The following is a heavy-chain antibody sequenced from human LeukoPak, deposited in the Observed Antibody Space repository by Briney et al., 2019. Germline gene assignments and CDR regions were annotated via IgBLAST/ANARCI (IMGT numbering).Heavy chain of an antibody. Sequence: GESLKISCKGSEYSFTSYWIGWVRQMPGKGLEWMGIILPGDSHTKYSPSFQGQVTISADKSINTAYLQWSSLKASDTAMYYCARHRGQQLTDYFDYWGQGTLVTVS. J-gene: IGHJ4*02. CDR1: EYSFTSYW. CDR3: ARHRGQQLTDYFDY. V-gene: IGHV5-51*01. CDR2: ILPGDSHT. D-gene: IGHD6-13*01.